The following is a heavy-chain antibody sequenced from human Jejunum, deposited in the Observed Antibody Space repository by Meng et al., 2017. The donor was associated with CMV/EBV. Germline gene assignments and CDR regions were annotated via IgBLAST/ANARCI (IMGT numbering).Heavy chain of an antibody. V-gene: IGHV1-2*02. CDR2: INTNTGGT. J-gene: IGHJ4*02. CDR1: GYSFSGQF. D-gene: IGHD1-14*01. Sequence: QVQLVQSGAEVKKPGTSVKVSCKASGYSFSGQFMDWVRQAPGQGLEWMGWINTNTGGTNYAQKFQGRVTMTRDTSSNTVYMELSSLTSDDSAVYYCSRTTGRGLDFDYWGQGTLVTVSS. CDR3: SRTTGRGLDFDY.